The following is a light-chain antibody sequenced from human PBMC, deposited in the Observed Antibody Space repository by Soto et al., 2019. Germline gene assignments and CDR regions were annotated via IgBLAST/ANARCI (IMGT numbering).Light chain of an antibody. J-gene: IGLJ2*01. CDR2: LNSDGSH. CDR3: QTWGAGIVV. Sequence: QPVLTQSPSASASLGASVKLTCTLSSGHSRYAIAWHQQQPEKGPRYLMKLNSDGSHTKGDGIPDRFSGSSSGAERYLTISSLQSDDEADYYCQTWGAGIVVFGGGTQLTVL. CDR1: SGHSRYA. V-gene: IGLV4-69*01.